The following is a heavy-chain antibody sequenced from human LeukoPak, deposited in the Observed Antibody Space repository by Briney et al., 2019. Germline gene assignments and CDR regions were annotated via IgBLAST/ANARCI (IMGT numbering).Heavy chain of an antibody. V-gene: IGHV4-59*01. CDR3: ASQLEQDAFDI. Sequence: PSETLSLTCTVSGGSISSYYWSWIRQPPGKGLEWIGYIYYSGSTNYNPSLKSRVTISVDTSKNQFSLKLSSVTAADTAVYYCASQLEQDAFDIWGQGTMVTVSS. CDR1: GGSISSYY. D-gene: IGHD1-1*01. J-gene: IGHJ3*02. CDR2: IYYSGST.